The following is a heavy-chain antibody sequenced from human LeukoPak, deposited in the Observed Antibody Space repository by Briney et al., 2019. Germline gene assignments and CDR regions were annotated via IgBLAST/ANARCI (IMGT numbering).Heavy chain of an antibody. CDR3: ATDLAGYSSGWTPYYYYYGMDV. CDR2: IIPIFGTA. V-gene: IGHV1-69*13. J-gene: IGHJ6*02. CDR1: GGTFSNYA. D-gene: IGHD6-19*01. Sequence: ASVKVSCKASGGTFSNYAISWVRQAPGQGLEWMGGIIPIFGTANYAQKFQGRVTITADESTSTAYMELSSLRSEDTAVYYCATDLAGYSSGWTPYYYYYGMDVWGQGTTVTVSS.